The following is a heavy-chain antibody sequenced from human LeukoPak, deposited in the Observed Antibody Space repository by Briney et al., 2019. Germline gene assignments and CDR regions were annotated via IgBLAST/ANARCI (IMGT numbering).Heavy chain of an antibody. J-gene: IGHJ4*02. CDR1: GFTFSSYA. D-gene: IGHD2-8*01. V-gene: IGHV3-30-3*01. Sequence: PGGSLRLSCAASGFTFSSYAMHWVRQAPGKGLEWVAVISYDGSNKYYADSVKGRFTISRDNSKNTLYLQMNSLRAEDTALYYCARIRYCTNGVCYREYYFDYWGQGTLVTVSS. CDR2: ISYDGSNK. CDR3: ARIRYCTNGVCYREYYFDY.